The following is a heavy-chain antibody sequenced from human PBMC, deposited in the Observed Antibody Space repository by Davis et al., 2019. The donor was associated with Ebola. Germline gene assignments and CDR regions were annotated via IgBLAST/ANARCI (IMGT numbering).Heavy chain of an antibody. CDR2: ISAYNGNT. CDR1: GYTFTNYG. CDR3: ARAVAGTDWFDP. V-gene: IGHV1-18*04. Sequence: ASVKVSCKTSGYTFTNYGITWVRQAPGQGLEWMGWISAYNGNTNYAQKLQGRVTMTTDTSTSTAYMELRSLRSDDTAVYYCARAVAGTDWFDPWGQGTLVTVSS. D-gene: IGHD6-19*01. J-gene: IGHJ5*02.